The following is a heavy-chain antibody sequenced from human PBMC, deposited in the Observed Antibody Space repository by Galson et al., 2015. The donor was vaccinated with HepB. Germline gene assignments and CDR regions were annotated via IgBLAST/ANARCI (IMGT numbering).Heavy chain of an antibody. D-gene: IGHD2-2*01. CDR3: ARGEYCSGTSCHNWFDP. CDR2: IIPILDMA. V-gene: IGHV1-69*02. CDR1: GGTFSSYT. J-gene: IGHJ5*02. Sequence: SVKVSCKASGGTFSSYTINWVRQAPGQGLEWMGRIIPILDMANYAQKFQGRVTITADKSTSTAYMELSSLRSEDTAMYYCARGEYCSGTSCHNWFDPWGQGTLVTVSS.